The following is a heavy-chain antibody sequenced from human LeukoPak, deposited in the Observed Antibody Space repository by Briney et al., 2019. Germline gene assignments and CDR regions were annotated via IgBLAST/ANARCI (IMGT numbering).Heavy chain of an antibody. CDR2: IWYDGSNK. D-gene: IGHD2-8*01. Sequence: PGGSLRLSCAASEFTFSSYGMHWVRQAPGKGLEWVALIWYDGSNKYYADSVKGRFTISRDNSMNTLYLQMNSLRAEDTAVYYCARDQDMVDYYYAMDVWGQGTTVTVSS. CDR3: ARDQDMVDYYYAMDV. V-gene: IGHV3-33*01. CDR1: EFTFSSYG. J-gene: IGHJ6*02.